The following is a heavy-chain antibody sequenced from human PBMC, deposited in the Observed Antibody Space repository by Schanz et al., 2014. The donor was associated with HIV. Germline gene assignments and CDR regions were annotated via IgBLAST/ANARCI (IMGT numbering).Heavy chain of an antibody. V-gene: IGHV1-2*02. CDR2: IKPNDGGT. D-gene: IGHD2-2*01. CDR3: ARSRFQLQWFDS. J-gene: IGHJ5*01. CDR1: GYTFIDYF. Sequence: QVQLVQSGAEGRKPGASVKVSCKTSGYTFIDYFIHWIRQAPGQGLEWMGWIKPNDGGTKSAQKFLGRVTMTRDSSISTAYMELTRLTSDDTAVYYCARSRFQLQWFDSWGQGTLVTVSS.